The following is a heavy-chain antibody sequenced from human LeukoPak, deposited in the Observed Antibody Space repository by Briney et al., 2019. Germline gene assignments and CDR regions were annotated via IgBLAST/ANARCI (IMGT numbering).Heavy chain of an antibody. J-gene: IGHJ1*01. D-gene: IGHD6-13*01. CDR3: VRHEGNLYSSTWPYFQY. Sequence: PSETLSLTCTVSGGSISSYYWSWIRQPPGKGLEWIGYISYSGNTNYNPSLRSRVTISVDTSKNQFSLNLGSVTAADTAVYYCVRHEGNLYSSTWPYFQYWGQGTLVTVSS. V-gene: IGHV4-59*08. CDR1: GGSISSYY. CDR2: ISYSGNT.